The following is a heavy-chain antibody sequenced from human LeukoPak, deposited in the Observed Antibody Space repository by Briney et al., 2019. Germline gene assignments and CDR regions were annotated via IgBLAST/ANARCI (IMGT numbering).Heavy chain of an antibody. CDR2: IIPIFGTA. CDR1: GYRFTDFH. Sequence: GSSVKVSCKASGYRFTDFHIHWVRQAPGQGLEWMGGIIPIFGTANYAQKFQGRVTFTADESTSSAYMELSSLRSEDTAVYYCARGSGGYSGYGGDAFDIWGQGTMVTVSS. CDR3: ARGSGGYSGYGGDAFDI. V-gene: IGHV1-69*13. D-gene: IGHD5-12*01. J-gene: IGHJ3*02.